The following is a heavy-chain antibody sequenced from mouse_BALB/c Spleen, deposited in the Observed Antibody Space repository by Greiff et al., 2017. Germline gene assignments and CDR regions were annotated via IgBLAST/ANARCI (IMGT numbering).Heavy chain of an antibody. J-gene: IGHJ4*01. D-gene: IGHD2-10*02. CDR2: IWSGGST. CDR1: GFSLTSYG. CDR3: ARIAYGKRENYAMDY. V-gene: IGHV2-2*02. Sequence: QVQLQQSGPGLVQPSQSLSITCTVSGFSLTSYGVHWVRQSPGKGLEWLGVIWSGGSTDYNAAFISRLSISKDNSKSQVFFKMNSLQANDTAIYYCARIAYGKRENYAMDYWGQGTSVTVSA.